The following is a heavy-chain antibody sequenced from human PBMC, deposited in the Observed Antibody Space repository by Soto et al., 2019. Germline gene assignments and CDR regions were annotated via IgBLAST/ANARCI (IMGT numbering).Heavy chain of an antibody. CDR1: GYSIASGYY. J-gene: IGHJ6*02. V-gene: IGHV4-38-2*01. CDR2: IYHAGSV. Sequence: SEILSLTCAVSGYSIASGYYWAWIRQSPGKGLEWIGSIYHAGSVYYNPSLNSRVAVSLDTSKNHFSLKLTSVTAADTAVYYCARTFDYYGMDVWGQGTTVTVSS. CDR3: ARTFDYYGMDV.